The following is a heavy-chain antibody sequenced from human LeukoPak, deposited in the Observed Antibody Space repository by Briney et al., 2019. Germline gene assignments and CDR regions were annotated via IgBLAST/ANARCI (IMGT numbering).Heavy chain of an antibody. CDR3: ALYAGRGGRINWFDP. V-gene: IGHV4-61*02. D-gene: IGHD2-15*01. J-gene: IGHJ5*02. CDR1: GGSISSGSYY. Sequence: SETLSLTCTVSGGSISSGSYYWSWIRQPAGKGLEWIGRIYTSGSTNYNPSLKSRVSISLDTSKNQFSLRLTSVTAADTAMYYCALYAGRGGRINWFDPWGQGTLVTVSS. CDR2: IYTSGST.